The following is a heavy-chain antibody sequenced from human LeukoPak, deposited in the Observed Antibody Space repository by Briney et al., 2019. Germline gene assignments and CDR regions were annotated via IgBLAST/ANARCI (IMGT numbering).Heavy chain of an antibody. J-gene: IGHJ4*02. Sequence: ASVKVSCKASGYTFTSYYMHWVRQAPGQGLEWMGIINPSGGSTSYAQKFQGRVTITADESTSTAYMELSSLRSEDTAVYYCARDLTYYYDSSGYYPFGYWGQGTLVTVSS. CDR3: ARDLTYYYDSSGYYPFGY. CDR1: GYTFTSYY. V-gene: IGHV1-46*01. CDR2: INPSGGST. D-gene: IGHD3-22*01.